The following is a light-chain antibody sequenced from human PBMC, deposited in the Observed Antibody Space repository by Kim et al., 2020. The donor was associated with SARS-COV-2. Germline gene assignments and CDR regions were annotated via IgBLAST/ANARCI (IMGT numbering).Light chain of an antibody. Sequence: QSALTQPRSVSGSPGQSVTIACTGANSDVGGYNYVSWYQHHPGKAPKLMIYDVTRRPSGVPDRFSGPKSGNTASLTISGLQAEDEADYYCCSYAGGYTYWMFGGGTQLTVL. CDR3: CSYAGGYTYWM. CDR1: NSDVGGYNY. CDR2: DVT. V-gene: IGLV2-11*01. J-gene: IGLJ3*02.